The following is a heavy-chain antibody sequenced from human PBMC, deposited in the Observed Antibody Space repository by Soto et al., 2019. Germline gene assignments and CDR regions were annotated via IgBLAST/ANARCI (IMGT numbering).Heavy chain of an antibody. CDR1: GYTFTGYY. D-gene: IGHD2-2*02. CDR3: ARDHRALGYCSSTSCYSGESYGRDV. Sequence: ASVKVSCKASGYTFTGYYMHWLRQSPGQGLEWMGWINPNSGGTNYAQKFQGWVTMTRDTPISTAYMELSRLRSDDTAVYYCARDHRALGYCSSTSCYSGESYGRDVWGQGTTVTVAS. J-gene: IGHJ6*02. V-gene: IGHV1-2*04. CDR2: INPNSGGT.